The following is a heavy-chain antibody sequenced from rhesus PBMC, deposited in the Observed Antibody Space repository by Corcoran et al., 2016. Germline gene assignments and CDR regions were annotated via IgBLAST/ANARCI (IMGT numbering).Heavy chain of an antibody. CDR2: INGNSGST. J-gene: IGHJ4*01. V-gene: IGHV4-80*01. CDR3: ARLKYSSGWCLDY. CDR1: GGSFCSYW. D-gene: IGHD6-31*01. Sequence: QVQLQESGPGLVQPSAPLSLTCAVSGGSFCSYWWSWLRQPPGTGLAWIGEINGNSGSTNYNPSLKSRVTISKDASKNQFSLKLSSVTAADTAVYYCARLKYSSGWCLDYWGQGVLVTVSS.